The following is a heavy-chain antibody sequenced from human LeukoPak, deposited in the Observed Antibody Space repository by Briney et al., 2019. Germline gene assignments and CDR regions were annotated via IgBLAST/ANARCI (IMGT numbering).Heavy chain of an antibody. J-gene: IGHJ2*01. V-gene: IGHV4-39*07. CDR1: GDSISRSSYY. D-gene: IGHD2-21*02. Sequence: SETLSLTCTVSGDSISRSSYYWGWVRQPPGKGLEWIGEIYHSGSTNYNPSLKSRVTISVDKSKNQFSLKLSSVTAADTAVYYCAREYCGGDCYYWYFDLWGRGTLVTVSS. CDR3: AREYCGGDCYYWYFDL. CDR2: IYHSGST.